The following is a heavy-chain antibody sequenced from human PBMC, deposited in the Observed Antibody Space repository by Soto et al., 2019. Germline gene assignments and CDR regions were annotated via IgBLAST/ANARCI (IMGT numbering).Heavy chain of an antibody. V-gene: IGHV5-10-1*01. CDR1: C. Sequence: CSNWVRQMPGKGLEWMGRIDPSDSYTNYSPSFRGHVTISIDKSSTTAYLQWSSLQASDTAIDYRASRSAYDVWGQGTMVTVSS. CDR2: IDPSDSYT. J-gene: IGHJ3*01. CDR3: ASRSAYDV.